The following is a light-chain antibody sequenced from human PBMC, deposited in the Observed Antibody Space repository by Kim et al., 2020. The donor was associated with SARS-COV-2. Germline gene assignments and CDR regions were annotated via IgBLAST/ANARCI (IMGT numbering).Light chain of an antibody. J-gene: IGLJ2*01. Sequence: ELTQPPSASGTPGQRVTISCSGSSSNIGSNTVNWYQQLPGTAPKLLIYTNNQGPSGVPDRFSGSRSGTSASLAISGLQSEDEADYYCAAWDDSMNAVV. V-gene: IGLV1-44*01. CDR2: TNN. CDR3: AAWDDSMNAVV. CDR1: SSNIGSNT.